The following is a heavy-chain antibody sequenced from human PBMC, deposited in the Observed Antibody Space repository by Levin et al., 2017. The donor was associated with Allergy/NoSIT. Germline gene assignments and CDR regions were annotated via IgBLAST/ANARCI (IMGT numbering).Heavy chain of an antibody. J-gene: IGHJ4*02. Sequence: ASVKVSCKASGYTFTGYYMHWVRQAPGQGLEWMGWINPNSGGTNYAQKFQGRVTMTRDTSISTAYMELSRLRSDDTAVYYCARETTWGFGEPQFDYWGQGTLVTVSS. V-gene: IGHV1-2*02. CDR2: INPNSGGT. CDR3: ARETTWGFGEPQFDY. D-gene: IGHD3-10*01. CDR1: GYTFTGYY.